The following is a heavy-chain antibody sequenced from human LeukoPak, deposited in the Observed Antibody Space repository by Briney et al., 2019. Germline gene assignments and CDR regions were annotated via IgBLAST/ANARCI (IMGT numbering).Heavy chain of an antibody. Sequence: PSETLSLTCAVYGGSFSNYYWNWIRQPPGKGLEWIGEINHSGSTNYKPSLKSRVTTSVDPSKNQFSLKLSSVTAADTAVYYCAKQQLVRCFDYWGQGTLVTVSS. V-gene: IGHV4-34*01. J-gene: IGHJ4*02. CDR3: AKQQLVRCFDY. CDR2: INHSGST. CDR1: GGSFSNYY. D-gene: IGHD6-13*01.